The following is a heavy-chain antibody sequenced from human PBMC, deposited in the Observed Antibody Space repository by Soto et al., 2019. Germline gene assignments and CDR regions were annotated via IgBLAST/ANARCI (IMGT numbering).Heavy chain of an antibody. CDR2: ISGSGGST. V-gene: IGHV3-23*01. D-gene: IGHD4-17*01. CDR1: GFTFSSCT. J-gene: IGHJ6*02. CDR3: AKDLSWVGDYGDYGGYGYYYYGMDV. Sequence: PGGSLRLSCAASGFTFSSCTMNWVRQAPGKGLEWISAISGSGGSTYYADSVKGRFTISRDNSKNTLCLQMNSLRADDTAVYYCAKDLSWVGDYGDYGGYGYYYYGMDVWGQGTTVTVSS.